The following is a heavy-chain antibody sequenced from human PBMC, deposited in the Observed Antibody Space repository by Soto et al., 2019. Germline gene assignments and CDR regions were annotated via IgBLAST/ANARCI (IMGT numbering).Heavy chain of an antibody. CDR2: IYHSGST. CDR3: ARVVGGYSYGMDV. Sequence: QVQLQESGPGLVKPSGTLSLTCAVSGGSISSSNWWSWVRQPPGKGLEWIGEIYHSGSTNYNPSLQSRVALSGDEAKNQFSLKLSSVTAADTAVYYCARVVGGYSYGMDVWGQGPTVTVSS. CDR1: GGSISSSNW. J-gene: IGHJ6*02. V-gene: IGHV4-4*02. D-gene: IGHD2-2*01.